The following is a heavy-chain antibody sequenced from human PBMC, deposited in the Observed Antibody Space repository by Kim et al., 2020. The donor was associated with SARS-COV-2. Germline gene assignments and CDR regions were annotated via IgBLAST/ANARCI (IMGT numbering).Heavy chain of an antibody. V-gene: IGHV3-30*01. Sequence: YADSGRGRFTISRDNSKNTLYLQMNSLRAEDTTVYYCARARGGGYSYGYDYWGQGTLVTVSS. D-gene: IGHD5-18*01. J-gene: IGHJ4*02. CDR3: ARARGGGYSYGYDY.